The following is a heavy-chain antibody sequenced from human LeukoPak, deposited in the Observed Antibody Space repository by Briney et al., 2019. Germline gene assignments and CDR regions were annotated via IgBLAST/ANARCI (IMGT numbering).Heavy chain of an antibody. V-gene: IGHV1-69*01. Sequence: GASVKVSCKASGGTFSSYAISWVRQAPGQGLEWMGGIIPIFGTANYAQKFQGRATITADESTSTAYMELSSLRSEDTAVYYCARVAQYSSGWYGDYYYYYYMDVWGKGTTVTVSS. D-gene: IGHD6-19*01. CDR3: ARVAQYSSGWYGDYYYYYYMDV. J-gene: IGHJ6*03. CDR1: GGTFSSYA. CDR2: IIPIFGTA.